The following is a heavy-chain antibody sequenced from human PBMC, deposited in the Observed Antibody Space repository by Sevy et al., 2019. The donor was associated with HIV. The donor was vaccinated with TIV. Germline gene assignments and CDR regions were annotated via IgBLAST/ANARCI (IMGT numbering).Heavy chain of an antibody. V-gene: IGHV3-48*01. D-gene: IGHD3-3*01. CDR2: ISSSSSTI. CDR3: ARDPPDDFFVVFPGYFDY. J-gene: IGHJ4*02. CDR1: GFTFSSYS. Sequence: GGSLRLSCAASGFTFSSYSMNWVRQAPGKGLEWVSYISSSSSTIYYADSVKGRFTISRDNAKNSLYLQMNSLRAEDTAVYYCARDPPDDFFVVFPGYFDYWGQGTLVTVSS.